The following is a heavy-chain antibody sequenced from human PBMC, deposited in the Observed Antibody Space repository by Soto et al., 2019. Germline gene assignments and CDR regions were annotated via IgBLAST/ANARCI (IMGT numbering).Heavy chain of an antibody. V-gene: IGHV1-58*01. J-gene: IGHJ6*02. CDR3: AGPRGWSGYYPTPYGKDV. D-gene: IGHD3-3*01. CDR1: GFTFTSSA. Sequence: SVKVSCKASGFTFTSSAVQWVRQARGQRLEWIGWIVVGSGNTNYAQKFQERVTITRDMSTSTAYMELSSLRSEDTAVYYCAGPRGWSGYYPTPYGKDVWGQGTTVTVSS. CDR2: IVVGSGNT.